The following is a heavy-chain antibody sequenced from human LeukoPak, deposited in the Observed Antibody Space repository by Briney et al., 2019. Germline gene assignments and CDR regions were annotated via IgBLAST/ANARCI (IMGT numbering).Heavy chain of an antibody. V-gene: IGHV1-18*01. J-gene: IGHJ4*02. CDR2: ISAYNGNT. CDR1: GYTFTSYG. D-gene: IGHD4-23*01. CDR3: ATDQHPYYGGIDY. Sequence: ASVKVSCKASGYTFTSYGISWVRQAPGQGLEWMGWISAYNGNTNYAQKFQGRVTMTEDTSTDTAYMELSSLRSEDTAVYYCATDQHPYYGGIDYWGQGTLVTVSS.